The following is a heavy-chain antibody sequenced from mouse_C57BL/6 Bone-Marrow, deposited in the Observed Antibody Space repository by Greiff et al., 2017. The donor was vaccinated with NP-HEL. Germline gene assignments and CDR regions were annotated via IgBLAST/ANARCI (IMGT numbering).Heavy chain of an antibody. CDR2: ISNGGGST. J-gene: IGHJ1*03. V-gene: IGHV5-12*01. CDR3: ARHDYWYFDV. Sequence: EVHLVESGGGLVQPGGSLKLSCAASGFTFSDYYMYWVRQTPEKRLEWVAYISNGGGSTYYPDTVKGRFTISRDNAKNTLYLQMSRLKSEDTAMYYCARHDYWYFDVWGTGTTVTVSS. CDR1: GFTFSDYY.